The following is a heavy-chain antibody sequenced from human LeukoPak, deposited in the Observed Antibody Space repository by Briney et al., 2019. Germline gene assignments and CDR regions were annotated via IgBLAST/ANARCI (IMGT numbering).Heavy chain of an antibody. J-gene: IGHJ4*02. Sequence: SSETLSLTCAVYGGSFSGYYWSWIRQHPGKGLEWIGYIYYSGSTYYNPSLKSRLTISVDTSKNQFSLKLSSVTAADTAVYYCARDFGGYGHFDYWGQGTLVTVSS. CDR3: ARDFGGYGHFDY. D-gene: IGHD5-12*01. V-gene: IGHV4-31*11. CDR1: GGSFSGYY. CDR2: IYYSGST.